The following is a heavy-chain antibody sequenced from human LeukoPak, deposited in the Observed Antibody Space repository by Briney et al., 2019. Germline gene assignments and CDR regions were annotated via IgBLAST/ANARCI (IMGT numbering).Heavy chain of an antibody. CDR3: AKLAKYFYGSETYYFFEH. Sequence: GGSLRLSCAASGFTFSSYWMSWVRQAPGKGLEWVANIKQDGSEKYYVDSVKGRFTISRDNAKNSLYLQMNRLRAEDTAVYYCAKLAKYFYGSETYYFFEHWGQGTPVTASS. CDR2: IKQDGSEK. J-gene: IGHJ4*02. V-gene: IGHV3-7*01. D-gene: IGHD3-10*01. CDR1: GFTFSSYW.